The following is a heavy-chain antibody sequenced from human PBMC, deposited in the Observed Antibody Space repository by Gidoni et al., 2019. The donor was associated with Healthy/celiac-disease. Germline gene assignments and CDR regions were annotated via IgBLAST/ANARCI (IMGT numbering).Heavy chain of an antibody. Sequence: QVQLQESGPGLVKPSETLSRTCTVSGGSISSYYWSWIRQPPGKGLEWIGYIYYSGSTNSNPSLKSRVTISVDTSKNQFSLKLSSVTAADTAVYYCARGNCSGGSCYFDYWGQGTLVTVSS. J-gene: IGHJ4*02. CDR3: ARGNCSGGSCYFDY. CDR1: GGSISSYY. CDR2: IYYSGST. D-gene: IGHD2-15*01. V-gene: IGHV4-59*01.